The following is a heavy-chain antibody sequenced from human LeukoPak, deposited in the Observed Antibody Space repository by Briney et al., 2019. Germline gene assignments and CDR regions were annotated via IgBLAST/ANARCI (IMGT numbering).Heavy chain of an antibody. CDR1: GFTFSTYS. D-gene: IGHD6-13*01. Sequence: GGSLRLSCAASGFTFSTYSMNWVRQAPGKGLEWVSSISSGSTYKYYADSVKGRFTISRDNAKNSLYLQMNSLRAEDTAVYYCARGPKYIAITAGPNSFDYWGQGTLVTVSS. CDR3: ARGPKYIAITAGPNSFDY. CDR2: ISSGSTYK. V-gene: IGHV3-21*01. J-gene: IGHJ4*02.